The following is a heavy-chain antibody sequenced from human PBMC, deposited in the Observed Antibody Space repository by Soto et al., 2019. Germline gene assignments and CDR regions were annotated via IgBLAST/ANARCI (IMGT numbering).Heavy chain of an antibody. J-gene: IGHJ4*02. V-gene: IGHV3-7*01. CDR2: IKEDGSEK. CDR3: ARVDYYGDPGSY. D-gene: IGHD3-10*01. CDR1: GFTFSTSW. Sequence: LRLSCAASGFTFSTSWMSWVRQAPGKGLEWVANIKEDGSEKYYVDSVKGRFTISRDHAKNSLYLQMNSLGADDTAVYYCARVDYYGDPGSYWGQGTLVTVSS.